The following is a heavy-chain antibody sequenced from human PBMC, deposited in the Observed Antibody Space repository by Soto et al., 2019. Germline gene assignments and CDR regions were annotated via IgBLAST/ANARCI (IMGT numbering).Heavy chain of an antibody. CDR1: GFTFSSYG. Sequence: PGGSLRLSFAASGFTFSSYGMHWVRQAPGKGLEWVAVIWYDGSRTHYADSVKGRFTISRDNSKNTAYLQMSSLRPEDTAVYYCVKGEYYYDGSAYYPFDYWGQGRMVTVSS. CDR3: VKGEYYYDGSAYYPFDY. V-gene: IGHV3-30*02. CDR2: IWYDGSRT. J-gene: IGHJ4*02. D-gene: IGHD3-22*01.